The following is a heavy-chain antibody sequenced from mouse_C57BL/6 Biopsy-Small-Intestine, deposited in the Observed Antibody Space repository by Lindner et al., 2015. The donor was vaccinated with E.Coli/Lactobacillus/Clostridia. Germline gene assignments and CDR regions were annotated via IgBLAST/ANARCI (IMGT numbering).Heavy chain of an antibody. CDR1: GFTFSDYG. Sequence: VQLQESGGGLVKPGGSLKLSCAASGFTFSDYGMHWVRQAPEKGLEWVAHISSGSSTIYYADTVKGRFTISRDNAKNTLFLQMTSLRSEDTAMYYCARRGITTVERYFDVWGTGTTVTVSS. CDR3: ARRGITTVERYFDV. D-gene: IGHD1-1*01. J-gene: IGHJ1*03. CDR2: ISSGSSTI. V-gene: IGHV5-17*01.